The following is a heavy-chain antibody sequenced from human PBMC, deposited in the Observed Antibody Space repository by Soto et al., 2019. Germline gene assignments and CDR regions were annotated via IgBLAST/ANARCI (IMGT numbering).Heavy chain of an antibody. CDR3: AHVLVVVANYGMDV. CDR1: GISLSTSGVG. Sequence: QITLKESGPTLVKPTQTLTLTWTFSGISLSTSGVGVGWIRQPPGKALEWLALIYWDDDKRYSPSLTSRLTITKDTSKNQVVLTMTNMDPVDTATYYCAHVLVVVANYGMDVWGQGTTVTVSS. CDR2: IYWDDDK. D-gene: IGHD2-15*01. J-gene: IGHJ6*02. V-gene: IGHV2-5*02.